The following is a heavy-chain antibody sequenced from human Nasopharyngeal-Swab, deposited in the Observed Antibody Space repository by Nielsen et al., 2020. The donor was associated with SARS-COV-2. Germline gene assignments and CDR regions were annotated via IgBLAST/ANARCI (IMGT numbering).Heavy chain of an antibody. CDR3: ARVTAYGFDI. D-gene: IGHD3-16*01. Sequence: GESLKISCAASGFSFSSYWISWVRQAPGKGLEWVANINLYGSQKNFVDSVKGRFTISRDNAKNVVYLQMNTMRAEDTAVYYCARVTAYGFDIWGQGTMVTVSS. J-gene: IGHJ3*02. V-gene: IGHV3-7*01. CDR1: GFSFSSYW. CDR2: INLYGSQK.